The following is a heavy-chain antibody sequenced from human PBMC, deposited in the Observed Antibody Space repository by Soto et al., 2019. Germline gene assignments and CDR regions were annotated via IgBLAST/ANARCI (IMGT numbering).Heavy chain of an antibody. D-gene: IGHD3-22*01. CDR2: ISYDGSNK. V-gene: IGHV3-30*18. Sequence: QVQLVESGGGVVQPGRSLRLSCAASGFTFSSYGMHWVRQAPGKGLEWVAVISYDGSNKYYADAVKGRFTISRDHSKNTLYLQMNSLRAEDTAVYYCAKAHRGYYESGPFDYWGQGTMVTVSS. CDR1: GFTFSSYG. J-gene: IGHJ4*02. CDR3: AKAHRGYYESGPFDY.